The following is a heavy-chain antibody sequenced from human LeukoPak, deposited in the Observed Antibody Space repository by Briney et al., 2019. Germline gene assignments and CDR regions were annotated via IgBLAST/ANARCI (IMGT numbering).Heavy chain of an antibody. CDR3: ARGGIGYYYAFFDY. CDR2: IYYSGST. CDR1: SGSISSYY. Sequence: PSETLSLTCNVSSGSISSYYWSWIRQPPGKGLEWIGYIYYSGSTNYNPSLKSRVTISVDTSKNQFSLKLSSVTAADTAVYYCARGGIGYYYAFFDYWGQGTLVTVSS. J-gene: IGHJ4*02. D-gene: IGHD3-22*01. V-gene: IGHV4-59*01.